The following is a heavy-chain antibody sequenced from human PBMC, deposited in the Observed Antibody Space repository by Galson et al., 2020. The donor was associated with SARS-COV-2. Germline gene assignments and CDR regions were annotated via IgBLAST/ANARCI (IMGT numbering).Heavy chain of an antibody. CDR1: GGSISSGDYY. D-gene: IGHD3-3*01. CDR3: ARGRITIFGVANWFDP. Sequence: SETLSLTCTVSGGSISSGDYYWSWIRQPPGKGLEWIGYIYYSGSTYYNPSLKSRVTISVDTSKNQFSLKLSSVTAADTAVYYCARGRITIFGVANWFDPWGQGTLVTVSS. J-gene: IGHJ5*02. V-gene: IGHV4-30-4*01. CDR2: IYYSGST.